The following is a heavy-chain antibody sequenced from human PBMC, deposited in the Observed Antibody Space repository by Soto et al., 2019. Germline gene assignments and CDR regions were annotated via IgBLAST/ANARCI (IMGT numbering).Heavy chain of an antibody. CDR2: IIPIFGTA. CDR1: GGTFSCYA. J-gene: IGHJ5*02. D-gene: IGHD3-3*01. V-gene: IGHV1-69*13. Sequence: GASVKVSCKASGGTFSCYAISWVRQAPGQGLEWMGGIIPIFGTANYAQKFQGRVTFTADESTSTAYMELSSLRSEDTAVYYCAAGVVISLSVFPNWFDPWGQGTLVTVSS. CDR3: AAGVVISLSVFPNWFDP.